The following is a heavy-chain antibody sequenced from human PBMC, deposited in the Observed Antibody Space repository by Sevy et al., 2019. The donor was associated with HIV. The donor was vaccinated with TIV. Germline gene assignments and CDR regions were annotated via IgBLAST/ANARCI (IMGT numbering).Heavy chain of an antibody. CDR1: GFTFSSYS. J-gene: IGHJ5*02. CDR3: ARSYYYDSSGYYYFNWFDP. D-gene: IGHD3-22*01. Sequence: GGSLRLSCAASGFTFSSYSMNWVRQAPGKGLEWVSSISSSSSYKYYADSVKGRFTISRDNAKNSLYLQMNSLRAEDTAVYDCARSYYYDSSGYYYFNWFDPWGQGTLVTVSS. CDR2: ISSSSSYK. V-gene: IGHV3-21*01.